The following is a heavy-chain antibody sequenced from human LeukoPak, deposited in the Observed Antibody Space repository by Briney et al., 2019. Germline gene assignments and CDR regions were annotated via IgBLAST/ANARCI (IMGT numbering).Heavy chain of an antibody. CDR1: GYTFTWNG. J-gene: IGHJ4*02. CDR2: ISPHKRST. CDR3: ARDGESYPLDC. D-gene: IGHD1-26*01. Sequence: ASVQVSCKASGYTFTWNGIRWVRPATGQGVEWMGLISPHKRSTHAAQKLQGRVTFTADTSTSKIYMELKSLRSDDIAVYYCARDGESYPLDCGGQGNRVTVSA. V-gene: IGHV1-18*03.